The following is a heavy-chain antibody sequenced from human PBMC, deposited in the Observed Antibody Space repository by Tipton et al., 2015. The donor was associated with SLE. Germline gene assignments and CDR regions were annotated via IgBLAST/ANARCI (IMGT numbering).Heavy chain of an antibody. J-gene: IGHJ3*02. Sequence: TLSLTCTVSGGSISSHYWSWIRQPPGKGLEWIGEINHSGSTNYNPSLKSRVTISVDTSKNQFSLKLSSVTAADTAVYYCARVTLSPPAFDIWGQGTMVTVSS. D-gene: IGHD2/OR15-2a*01. CDR2: INHSGST. V-gene: IGHV4-34*01. CDR3: ARVTLSPPAFDI. CDR1: GGSISSHY.